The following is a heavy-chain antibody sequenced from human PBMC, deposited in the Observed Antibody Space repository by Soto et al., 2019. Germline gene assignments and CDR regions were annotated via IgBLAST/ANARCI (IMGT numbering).Heavy chain of an antibody. CDR2: IVVGSGNI. J-gene: IGHJ3*02. CDR1: GFTFTSSA. D-gene: IGHD3-22*01. V-gene: IGHV1-58*02. Sequence: ASVKVSCKASGFTFTSSAMQWVRQARGQRLEWIGWIVVGSGNINYAQKFQARVTITRDMSTSTAYMELSSLRSEDTAVYYCAAVKPVGVIYYDSSGYDAFDIWDQGTMVTVSS. CDR3: AAVKPVGVIYYDSSGYDAFDI.